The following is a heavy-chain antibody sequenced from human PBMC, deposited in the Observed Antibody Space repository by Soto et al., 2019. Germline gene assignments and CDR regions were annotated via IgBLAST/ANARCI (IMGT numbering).Heavy chain of an antibody. V-gene: IGHV4-59*01. Sequence: RQPPGKGLECIGYFYYSGSTNYNPSLKSRVTISVDTSKNQFSLKLSSVTAADTAVYYCARYSDYDWGYFDYWGQGTLVTVSS. J-gene: IGHJ4*02. CDR2: FYYSGST. CDR3: ARYSDYDWGYFDY. D-gene: IGHD5-12*01.